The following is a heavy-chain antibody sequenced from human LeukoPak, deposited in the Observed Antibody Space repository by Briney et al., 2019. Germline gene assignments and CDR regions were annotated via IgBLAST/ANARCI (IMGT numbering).Heavy chain of an antibody. J-gene: IGHJ4*02. CDR1: GVSISTYY. V-gene: IGHV4-59*01. D-gene: IGHD1-26*01. CDR3: ARMYSGTSYYFDY. Sequence: SETLSLTCSASGVSISTYYWIWIRQPPAKGLEWMGFFSYSGSTKHNPSLKSRVTMSVDTSKNQFSLKLNSVTAADTAVYYCARMYSGTSYYFDYWGQGTLVTVSS. CDR2: FSYSGST.